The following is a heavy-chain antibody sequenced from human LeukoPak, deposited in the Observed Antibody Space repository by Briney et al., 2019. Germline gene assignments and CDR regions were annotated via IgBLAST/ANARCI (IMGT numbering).Heavy chain of an antibody. CDR3: ATIRTSAAA. CDR2: TNGYNGNT. V-gene: IGHV1-18*01. Sequence: GASVKVSCKASGYTFKSFGISWVRQAPGQGLEWMGWTNGYNGNTDYAQKVQGRVTMTTDTSTDTAYMELRSLRSDDTAVYYCATIRTSAAALGQGTLVTVSS. CDR1: GYTFKSFG. J-gene: IGHJ5*02. D-gene: IGHD6-13*01.